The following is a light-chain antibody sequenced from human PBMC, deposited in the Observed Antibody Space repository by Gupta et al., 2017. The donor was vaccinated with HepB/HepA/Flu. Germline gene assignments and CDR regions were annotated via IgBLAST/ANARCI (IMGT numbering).Light chain of an antibody. J-gene: IGKJ4*01. CDR2: AAS. Sequence: DIQLTKSPSFLSASVGDRVTITCRASQEIASYLARYQQQPGNAPRLLVYAASILKSRVPSIFSGSGAGTEFTLTISSLQPEYFVTYYCQHFKSYPLTFGGGTKVEIK. V-gene: IGKV1-9*01. CDR3: QHFKSYPLT. CDR1: QEIASY.